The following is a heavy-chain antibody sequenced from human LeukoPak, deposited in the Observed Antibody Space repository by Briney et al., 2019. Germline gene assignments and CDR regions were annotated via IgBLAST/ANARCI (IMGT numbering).Heavy chain of an antibody. Sequence: AGGSLRLSCAASGFTFSSYAMSWVRQAPGKGLEWVSAISGSGGSTYYADSVKGRFTISRDNSKNTLYLQMNSLRAEDTAVYYCARGYCSGRSCYMWYSDYWGQGTLVTVSS. D-gene: IGHD2-15*01. J-gene: IGHJ4*02. CDR1: GFTFSSYA. CDR2: ISGSGGST. CDR3: ARGYCSGRSCYMWYSDY. V-gene: IGHV3-23*01.